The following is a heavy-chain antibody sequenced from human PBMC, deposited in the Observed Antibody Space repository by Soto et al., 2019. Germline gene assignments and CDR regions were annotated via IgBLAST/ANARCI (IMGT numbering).Heavy chain of an antibody. V-gene: IGHV3-11*01. CDR2: ISSSGSTI. Sequence: PGGSLRISCAASGFTFSDYYMSWIRQAPGKGLEWVSYISSSGSTIYYADSVKGRFTISRDNAKNSLYLQMNSLRAGDTAVYYCARDALSSSGSYWFDYWGQGTLVTVSS. J-gene: IGHJ4*02. D-gene: IGHD3-10*01. CDR3: ARDALSSSGSYWFDY. CDR1: GFTFSDYY.